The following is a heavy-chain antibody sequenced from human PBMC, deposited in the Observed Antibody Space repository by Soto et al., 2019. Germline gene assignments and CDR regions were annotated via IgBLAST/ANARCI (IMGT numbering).Heavy chain of an antibody. J-gene: IGHJ4*02. CDR1: GFTFTTYA. CDR2: ISGSGGST. D-gene: IGHD2-15*01. CDR3: AKDKDTTFSPQDY. Sequence: VQLLESGGDLVQPGGSLRLSCAASGFTFTTYAMTWVRQAPGKGLEWVSAISGSGGSTYYADSVKGRFTISRDNSKNTLYLRVNSLRAEDTAVYYCAKDKDTTFSPQDYWGQGTLVTVSS. V-gene: IGHV3-23*01.